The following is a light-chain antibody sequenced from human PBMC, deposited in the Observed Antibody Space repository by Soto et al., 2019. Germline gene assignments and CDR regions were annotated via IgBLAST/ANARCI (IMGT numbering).Light chain of an antibody. J-gene: IGKJ2*01. V-gene: IGKV3-11*01. CDR2: DAS. CDR3: QQRSNWPYT. Sequence: EIVLTQSPATLSLSPGERATLSCRASQNVNSHLAWYQQNPGQAPRLLIYDASNRATGIPARFSGSGSGTEYTLTISSLEPEDFAVYYCQQRSNWPYTFGQGTKLEIK. CDR1: QNVNSH.